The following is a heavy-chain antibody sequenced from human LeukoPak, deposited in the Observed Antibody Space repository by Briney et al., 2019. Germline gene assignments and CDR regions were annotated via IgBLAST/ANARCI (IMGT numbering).Heavy chain of an antibody. CDR2: FYDSGRT. V-gene: IGHV4-59*01. CDR1: GDSISNSY. Sequence: PSETLSLTCSVSGDSISNSYWSWIRQPPAKGLQWIGDFYDSGRTNYNPSLKSRVTISADMSKNQFSPKLISVTAADTAVYYCCRDSYYFDYWDQGTLVTVSS. J-gene: IGHJ4*02. CDR3: CRDSYYFDY.